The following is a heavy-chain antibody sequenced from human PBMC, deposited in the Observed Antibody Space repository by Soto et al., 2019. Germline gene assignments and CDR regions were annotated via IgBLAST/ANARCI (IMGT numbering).Heavy chain of an antibody. CDR3: ASLSALGGYYYYSYMDV. J-gene: IGHJ6*03. Sequence: SETLSLTCTVSGGSISSYYWSWIRQPPGKGLEWIGYIYYSGSTNYNPSLKSRVTISVDTSKNQCSLKLCSVTAADTAVYYCASLSALGGYYYYSYMDVWGKGTTVTVSS. CDR1: GGSISSYY. V-gene: IGHV4-59*08. CDR2: IYYSGST. D-gene: IGHD1-26*01.